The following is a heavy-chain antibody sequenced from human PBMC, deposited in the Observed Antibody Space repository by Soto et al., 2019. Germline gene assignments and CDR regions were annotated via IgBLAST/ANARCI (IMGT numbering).Heavy chain of an antibody. V-gene: IGHV1-18*01. Sequence: QVHLVQSGAEVKKPGASVKVSCKGSGYAFTPYGITWVRQAPGQGLEWMGWISAHNGNTNYAQKLQGRVTVTRDTSTSTAYMELRSLRSDDTAVYYCARGRYGDYWGQGALVTGSS. CDR3: ARGRYGDY. J-gene: IGHJ4*02. D-gene: IGHD1-1*01. CDR2: ISAHNGNT. CDR1: GYAFTPYG.